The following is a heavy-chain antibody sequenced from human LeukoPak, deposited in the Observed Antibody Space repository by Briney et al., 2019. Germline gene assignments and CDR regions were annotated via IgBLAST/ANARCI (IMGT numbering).Heavy chain of an antibody. CDR1: GFTFSSYA. J-gene: IGHJ4*02. Sequence: PGGSLRLSCAASGFTFSSYAMSWVRQAPGKGLEWVSAISGSGGSTYYADSVKGRFTISRDNSKNTLYLQMNSLRAEDTAVYYCAKDGMRLWYSNGKLYFDYWGQGTLVTVSS. D-gene: IGHD5-18*01. CDR3: AKDGMRLWYSNGKLYFDY. V-gene: IGHV3-23*01. CDR2: ISGSGGST.